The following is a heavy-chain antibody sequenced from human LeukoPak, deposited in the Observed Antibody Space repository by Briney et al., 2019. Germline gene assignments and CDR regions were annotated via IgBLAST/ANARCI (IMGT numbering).Heavy chain of an antibody. Sequence: GGSLRLSCAASGFTFSSYGMHWVRQAPGKGLEWVAFIRYDGSNKYYADSVKGRFTISRDNSKNTLYLQMNSLRAEDTAVYYCAKDQWGGNSERRPSYYYYTDVWGKGTTVTVSS. CDR1: GFTFSSYG. CDR2: IRYDGSNK. V-gene: IGHV3-30*02. D-gene: IGHD4-23*01. J-gene: IGHJ6*03. CDR3: AKDQWGGNSERRPSYYYYTDV.